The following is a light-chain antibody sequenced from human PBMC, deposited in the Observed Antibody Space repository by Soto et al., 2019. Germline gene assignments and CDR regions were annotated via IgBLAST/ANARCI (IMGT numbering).Light chain of an antibody. CDR3: QQYGSSPT. CDR1: QSVSSSY. V-gene: IGKV3-20*01. CDR2: GAS. J-gene: IGKJ2*01. Sequence: EIVLTQSPGTLSLSPGERATLSCRASQSVSSSYLACYQQKPGQAPGLLIYGASSRATVIPDRFSGSGSGTVFTLTISRLEPEDFAVYYCQQYGSSPTFGQGTKLEIK.